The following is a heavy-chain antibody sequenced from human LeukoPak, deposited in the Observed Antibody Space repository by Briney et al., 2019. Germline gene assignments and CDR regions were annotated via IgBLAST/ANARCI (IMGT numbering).Heavy chain of an antibody. CDR2: IYYSGST. CDR3: ARHCQSLWFGEGLDP. J-gene: IGHJ5*02. CDR1: GGSISSSSYY. V-gene: IGHV4-39*01. Sequence: SSETLSLTCTVSGGSISSSSYYWGWIRQPPGKGLEWIGSIYYSGSTYYNPSLKSRVTISVDTSKNQFSLKLSSVTAADTAVYYCARHCQSLWFGEGLDPWGQGTLVTVSS. D-gene: IGHD3-10*01.